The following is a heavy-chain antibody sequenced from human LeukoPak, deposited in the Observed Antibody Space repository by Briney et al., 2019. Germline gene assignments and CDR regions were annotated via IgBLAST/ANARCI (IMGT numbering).Heavy chain of an antibody. V-gene: IGHV3-7*01. CDR3: ARDRGYSTFDY. J-gene: IGHJ4*02. CDR1: AFTFSNYW. Sequence: PGVSLRLSCAASAFTFSNYWMSWVRQAPGKGLEWVANIKEDGSEINYVDSVKGRFTISRDNAKNSLYLQMNSLRVDDTAVYYCARDRGYSTFDYWGQGTLVTVSS. D-gene: IGHD4-23*01. CDR2: IKEDGSEI.